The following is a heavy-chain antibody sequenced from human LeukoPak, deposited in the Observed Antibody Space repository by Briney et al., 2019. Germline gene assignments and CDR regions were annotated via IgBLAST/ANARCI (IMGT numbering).Heavy chain of an antibody. Sequence: SETLSLTCTVSGGSISSYYWSWVRQPAGKGLEWIGRIYTSGSTNYNPSLKSRGTMSVDTSKNQFSLKLNSVTAADTAMYYCARCSMGNDAFGYWGQGTLVTVSS. D-gene: IGHD1-1*01. J-gene: IGHJ4*02. CDR3: ARCSMGNDAFGY. CDR2: IYTSGST. V-gene: IGHV4-4*07. CDR1: GGSISSYY.